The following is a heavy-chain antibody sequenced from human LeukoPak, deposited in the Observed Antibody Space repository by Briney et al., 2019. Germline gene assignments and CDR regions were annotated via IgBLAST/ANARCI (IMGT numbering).Heavy chain of an antibody. V-gene: IGHV3-48*03. J-gene: IGHJ4*02. D-gene: IGHD5-18*01. CDR2: ISSSGSTI. CDR1: GFTFSSYE. CDR3: ARAGYVVLDY. Sequence: GGSLRLSCAASGFTFSSYEMNWVRQAPGKGLEWVSYISSSGSTIYYADSVKGRFTISRDNAKNSLYLQMNSLRAEDTAVYYCARAGYVVLDYWGQGTRVTVSS.